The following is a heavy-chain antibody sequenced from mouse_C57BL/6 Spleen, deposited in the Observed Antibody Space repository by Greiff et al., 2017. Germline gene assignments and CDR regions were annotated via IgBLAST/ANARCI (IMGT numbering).Heavy chain of an antibody. Sequence: VKVVESGPELVKPGASVKISCKASGYAFSSSWMNWVKQRPGKGLEWIGRIYPGDGDTNYNGKFKGKATLTADKSSSTAYMQLSSLTSEDSAVYFCARDTTVVEGYFDVWGTGTTVTVSS. V-gene: IGHV1-82*01. CDR2: IYPGDGDT. J-gene: IGHJ1*03. CDR3: ARDTTVVEGYFDV. D-gene: IGHD1-1*01. CDR1: GYAFSSSW.